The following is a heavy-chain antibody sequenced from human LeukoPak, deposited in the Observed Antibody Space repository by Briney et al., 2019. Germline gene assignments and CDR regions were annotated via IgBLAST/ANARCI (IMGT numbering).Heavy chain of an antibody. CDR2: INYDGGGK. CDR1: GFTFSSNW. CDR3: ATRRCSIAACRASSYRCFDF. Sequence: GGSLRLSCTASGFTFSSNWMTWFRQAPGKGLKWVANINYDGGGKYYVESVKGRFTISRDNARNSVHLELSNLRAEDTAVYYCATRRCSIAACRASSYRCFDFWGKGTTVIVSS. J-gene: IGHJ6*04. V-gene: IGHV3-7*01. D-gene: IGHD2-2*01.